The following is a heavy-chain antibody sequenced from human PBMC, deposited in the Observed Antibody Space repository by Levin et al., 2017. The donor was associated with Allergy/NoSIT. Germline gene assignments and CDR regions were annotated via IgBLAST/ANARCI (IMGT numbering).Heavy chain of an antibody. CDR3: GRGSIEGVGTGDY. J-gene: IGHJ4*02. Sequence: LSGGSLRLSCAGSGFSFSNYWMTWVRQAPGKGLEWVANIKEDGSETYYVDSVKGRFTISRDNAKNSLYLQMNSLRAEDTAVYYCGRGSIEGVGTGDYWGQGTLVTVPS. CDR1: GFSFSNYW. D-gene: IGHD1-26*01. CDR2: IKEDGSET. V-gene: IGHV3-7*01.